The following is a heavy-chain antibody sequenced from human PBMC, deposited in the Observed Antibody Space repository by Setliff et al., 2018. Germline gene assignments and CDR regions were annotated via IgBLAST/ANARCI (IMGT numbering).Heavy chain of an antibody. D-gene: IGHD1-26*01. Sequence: ASVKVSCKASGYTFTSYGISWVRQAPGQGLEWMGRINPNSGGTNYAQKFQGRVTMTRDTSINTAYMELSSLTSDDTAFYYCVRSGKFGMRFWFDQWGQGTLVTVSS. CDR1: GYTFTSYG. V-gene: IGHV1-2*06. CDR3: VRSGKFGMRFWFDQ. CDR2: INPNSGGT. J-gene: IGHJ5*02.